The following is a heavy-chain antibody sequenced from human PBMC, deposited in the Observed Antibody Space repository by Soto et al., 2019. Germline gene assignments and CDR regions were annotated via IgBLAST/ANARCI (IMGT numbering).Heavy chain of an antibody. Sequence: GGSLRLSCAASGFTFSSYAMSWVRQAPGKGLEWVSAISGSGGSTYYADSVKGRFTISRDNSKNTLYLQMNSLRAEDTAVYYCAKENYDILTGYLYYFDYWGQGTLVTVSS. J-gene: IGHJ4*02. CDR2: ISGSGGST. CDR1: GFTFSSYA. CDR3: AKENYDILTGYLYYFDY. V-gene: IGHV3-23*01. D-gene: IGHD3-9*01.